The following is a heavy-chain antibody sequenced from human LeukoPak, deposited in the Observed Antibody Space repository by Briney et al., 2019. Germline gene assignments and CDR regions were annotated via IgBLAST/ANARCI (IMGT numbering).Heavy chain of an antibody. CDR1: GFTFSSYE. J-gene: IGHJ4*02. CDR3: ARDNGSGSPDY. V-gene: IGHV3-48*03. D-gene: IGHD3-10*01. Sequence: GGSLRLSCAASGFTFSSYEMNWVRQAPGKGLEWVSYISSSGSTIYYADSVKGRFAISRDNAKNSLYLQINSLRAEDTAVYYCARDNGSGSPDYWGQGTLVTVSS. CDR2: ISSSGSTI.